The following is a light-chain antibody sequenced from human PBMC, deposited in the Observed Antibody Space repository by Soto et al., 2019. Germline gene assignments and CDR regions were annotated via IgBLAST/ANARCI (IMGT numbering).Light chain of an antibody. Sequence: QSALTQPASVSGSPGQSITISWTGTSSDFGGYNYVSWYQQYPGKVPKLLIYHVSNRPSGVSNRFSGSKSGNTASLTISGLQAEDEADYFCTSFTSDNLYVFGTGTKVTVL. CDR1: SSDFGGYNY. CDR3: TSFTSDNLYV. J-gene: IGLJ1*01. CDR2: HVS. V-gene: IGLV2-14*03.